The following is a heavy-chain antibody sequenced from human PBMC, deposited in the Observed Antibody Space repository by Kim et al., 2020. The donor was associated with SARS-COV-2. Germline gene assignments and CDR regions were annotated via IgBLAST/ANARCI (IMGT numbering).Heavy chain of an antibody. J-gene: IGHJ4*02. V-gene: IGHV4-34*01. CDR2: INHSGST. Sequence: SETLSLTCAVYGGSFSGYYWSWIRQPPGKGLEWIGEINHSGSTNYNPSLKSRVTISVDTSKNQFSLKLSSVTAADTAVYYCARVVPPRNVFGERWLHQRLDYWGQGTLVTVSS. D-gene: IGHD3-10*02. CDR1: GGSFSGYY. CDR3: ARVVPPRNVFGERWLHQRLDY.